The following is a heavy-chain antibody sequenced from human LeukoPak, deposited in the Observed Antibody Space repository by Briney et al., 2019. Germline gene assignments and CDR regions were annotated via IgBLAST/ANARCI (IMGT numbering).Heavy chain of an antibody. Sequence: GGSLRLSCAASGFIFSSYGMHWVRQAPGKGLEWVAVISYDGSNKYYADSVKGRFTISRDNSENTLYLQMDSLRAEDTAVYYCARGRQIYYDSSGYYDDWFDPWGQGTLVTVSS. J-gene: IGHJ5*02. CDR3: ARGRQIYYDSSGYYDDWFDP. CDR1: GFIFSSYG. CDR2: ISYDGSNK. V-gene: IGHV3-30*03. D-gene: IGHD3-22*01.